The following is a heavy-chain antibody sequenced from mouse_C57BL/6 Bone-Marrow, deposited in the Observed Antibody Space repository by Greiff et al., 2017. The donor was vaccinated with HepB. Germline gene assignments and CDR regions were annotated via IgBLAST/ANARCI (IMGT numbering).Heavy chain of an antibody. J-gene: IGHJ2*01. V-gene: IGHV1-82*01. CDR2: IYPGDGDT. CDR3: AIPSTMVTTEYYFDY. D-gene: IGHD2-2*01. CDR1: GYAFSSSW. Sequence: QVQLQQSGPELVKPGASVKISCKASGYAFSSSWMNWVKQRPGKGLEWIGRIYPGDGDTNYNGKFKGKATLTADKSSSTAYRQLSSLTAEDAAVYVWAIPSTMVTTEYYFDYWGQGTTLTVSS.